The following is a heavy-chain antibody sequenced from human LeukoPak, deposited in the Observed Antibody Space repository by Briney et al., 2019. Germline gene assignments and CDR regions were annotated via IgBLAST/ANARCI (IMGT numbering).Heavy chain of an antibody. CDR1: GFTFSDYY. D-gene: IGHD1-14*01. J-gene: IGHJ4*02. Sequence: GGSLRLSCAASGFTFSDYYMSWIRQAPGKGLEWVSYISSSGSTIYYADSVKGRFTISRDNAKNSLYLQMNSLRAEDTAVYYCAKPAKTDYADYWGQGTLVTVSS. CDR3: AKPAKTDYADY. CDR2: ISSSGSTI. V-gene: IGHV3-11*01.